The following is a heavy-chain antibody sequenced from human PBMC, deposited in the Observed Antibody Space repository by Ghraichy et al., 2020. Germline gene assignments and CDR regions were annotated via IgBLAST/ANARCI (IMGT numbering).Heavy chain of an antibody. V-gene: IGHV4-4*02. D-gene: IGHD2-15*01. CDR2: IYHSGST. J-gene: IGHJ6*02. CDR3: ARQVAIVVVVGSGYYYGMDV. Sequence: SETLSLTCAVSGGSISSSNWWSWVRQPPGKGLEWIGEIYHSGSTNYNPSLKSRVTISVDKSKNQFSLKLSSVTAADTAVYYCARQVAIVVVVGSGYYYGMDVWGQGTTVTVSS. CDR1: GGSISSSNW.